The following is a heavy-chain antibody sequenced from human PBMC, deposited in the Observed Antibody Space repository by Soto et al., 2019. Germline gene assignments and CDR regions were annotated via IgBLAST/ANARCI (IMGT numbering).Heavy chain of an antibody. CDR2: FDPEDGET. V-gene: IGHV1-24*01. J-gene: IGHJ4*02. D-gene: IGHD3-10*01. CDR3: ATLNGVTMVRGVIIIFDY. CDR1: GYTLTELS. Sequence: GASVKVSCKVSGYTLTELSMHWVRQAPGKGLEWMGGFDPEDGETIYAQKFQGRVTMTEDTSTDTAYMELSSLRSEDTAVYYCATLNGVTMVRGVIIIFDYWGQGTLVTVSS.